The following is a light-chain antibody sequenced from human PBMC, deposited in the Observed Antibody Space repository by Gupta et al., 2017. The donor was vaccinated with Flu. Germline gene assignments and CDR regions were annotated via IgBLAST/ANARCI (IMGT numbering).Light chain of an antibody. J-gene: IGKJ1*01. CDR1: QSVSSSY. V-gene: IGKV3-20*01. CDR2: GAS. CDR3: QQDGSSPWT. Sequence: DIVLTQSPGTLSLSPGERATLSCRASQSVSSSYLAWYQQKPDQAPRLLIYGASSRATSIADRSSGRGAGTDFTLTSSRLEHEDFAVYYWQQDGSSPWTFGQGTKVEIK.